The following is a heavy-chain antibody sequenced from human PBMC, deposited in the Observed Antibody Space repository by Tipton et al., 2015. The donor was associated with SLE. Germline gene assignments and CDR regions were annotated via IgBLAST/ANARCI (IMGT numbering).Heavy chain of an antibody. CDR3: ARQEYSSSFYYYGMDV. CDR2: ISSSTGTT. J-gene: IGHJ6*02. Sequence: GSLRLSCTASDFTFRSYQMHWVRQAPGQGLEWISYISSSTGTTYYADSVKGRFTISRDNAKNSLYLQMNSLRAEDTAVYYCARQEYSSSFYYYGMDVWDQGP. V-gene: IGHV3-48*03. CDR1: DFTFRSYQ. D-gene: IGHD6-6*01.